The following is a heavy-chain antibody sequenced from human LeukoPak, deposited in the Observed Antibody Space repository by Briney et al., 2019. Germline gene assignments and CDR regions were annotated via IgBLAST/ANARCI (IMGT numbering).Heavy chain of an antibody. CDR2: IYSGGST. V-gene: IGHV3-53*01. Sequence: GGSLRLSCAASGFTVSGSYMSWVRQAPGKGLEWVSVIYSGGSTYYADSVKGRFTISRDNSKNTLYLQMNSLRAGDTAVYYCARDSASGWYHAYWGQGTLVTVSS. J-gene: IGHJ4*02. CDR1: GFTVSGSY. CDR3: ARDSASGWYHAY. D-gene: IGHD6-19*01.